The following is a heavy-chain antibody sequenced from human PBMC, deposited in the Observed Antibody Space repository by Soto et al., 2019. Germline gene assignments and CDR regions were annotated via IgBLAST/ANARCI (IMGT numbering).Heavy chain of an antibody. J-gene: IGHJ6*02. D-gene: IGHD2-8*01. CDR1: GYTFTSYG. Sequence: ASVKVSCKASGYTFTSYGISWVRQAPGQGLEWMGWISAYNGNTNYAQKLQGRVTMTTDTSTSTVYMELRSLRSDDTAVYYCARVRMGYCTNGVCHYGMDVWGQGTTVTVSS. V-gene: IGHV1-18*01. CDR3: ARVRMGYCTNGVCHYGMDV. CDR2: ISAYNGNT.